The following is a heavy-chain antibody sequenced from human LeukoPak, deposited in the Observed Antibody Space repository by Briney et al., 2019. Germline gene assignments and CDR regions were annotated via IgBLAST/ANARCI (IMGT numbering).Heavy chain of an antibody. V-gene: IGHV3-23*01. J-gene: IGHJ4*02. CDR3: AKAPNFWYAGSDY. CDR2: ISGRGDSP. D-gene: IGHD6-13*01. CDR1: GFTFSTYA. Sequence: PGGSLRLSCEASGFTFSTYAMNWVRQAPGKGLEWVSGISGRGDSPYYADSVKGRFTISRDNSKNTLYLQMNSLRAEDTAIYFCAKAPNFWYAGSDYWGQGTLVTASS.